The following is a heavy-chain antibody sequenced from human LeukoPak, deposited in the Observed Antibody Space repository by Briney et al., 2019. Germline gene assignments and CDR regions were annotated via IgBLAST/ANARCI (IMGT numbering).Heavy chain of an antibody. CDR3: ARASNPVGMDV. V-gene: IGHV1-8*01. J-gene: IGHJ6*02. CDR2: MNPNSGNT. CDR1: GYTFTSYD. Sequence: ASVTVSCTASGYTFTSYDINWVRQATGQGLEWMGWMNPNSGNTGYAQKFQGRVTMTRNTSISTAYMELSSLRSEDTAVYHCARASNPVGMDVWGQGTTVTVSS.